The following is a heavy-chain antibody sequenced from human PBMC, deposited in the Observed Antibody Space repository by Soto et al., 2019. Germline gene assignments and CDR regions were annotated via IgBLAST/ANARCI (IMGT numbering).Heavy chain of an antibody. Sequence: EVQLVESGGGLVQPGGSLRLSCAASGFTFSRYWMSWVRQAPGKGLEWVANIKPDGSEKYYVDSVRGRFTISRDNVENSLNLQMNSLRAEDAALYYCARDEARPLGYWGQGTLVTGSS. V-gene: IGHV3-7*01. CDR3: ARDEARPLGY. CDR1: GFTFSRYW. CDR2: IKPDGSEK. J-gene: IGHJ4*02. D-gene: IGHD6-6*01.